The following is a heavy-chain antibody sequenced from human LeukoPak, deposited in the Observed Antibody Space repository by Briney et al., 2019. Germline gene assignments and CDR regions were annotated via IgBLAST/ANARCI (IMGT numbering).Heavy chain of an antibody. CDR1: GFTFSSYG. CDR3: AKDDGWLYYND. D-gene: IGHD3-10*01. CDR2: ISGSGGST. V-gene: IGHV3-23*01. Sequence: GGSLRLSCAASGFTFSSYGMSWIRQAPGKGLEWVSAISGSGGSTYYADSVKGRFTISRDNSKNTLYLQMNSLRAEDTAAYYCAKDDGWLYYNDWGQGTVVTVSS. J-gene: IGHJ4*02.